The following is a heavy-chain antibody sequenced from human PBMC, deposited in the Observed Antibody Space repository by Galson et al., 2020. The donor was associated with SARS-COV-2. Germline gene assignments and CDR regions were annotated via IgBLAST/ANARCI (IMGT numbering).Heavy chain of an antibody. CDR2: IHHGRSP. CDR3: ARDPRAYDNALLYYGVDG. J-gene: IGHJ6*02. V-gene: IGHV4-4*02. D-gene: IGHD3-16*01. Sequence: SETLPLTCAVSGVSITSNNWWIWVRQAPGRGLEWIGEIHHGRSPNYNPSLKSRVTISIDTSKNQFSLRLNSVTAADTAVYFCARDPRAYDNALLYYGVDGWGQGTSVTVTS. CDR1: GVSITSNNW.